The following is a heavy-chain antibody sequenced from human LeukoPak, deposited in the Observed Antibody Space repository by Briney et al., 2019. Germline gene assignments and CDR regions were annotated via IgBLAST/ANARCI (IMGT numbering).Heavy chain of an antibody. CDR2: INHSEKA. CDR3: CGYNYDTEAFDV. Sequence: SETLSLTCAVYGGSFSNYYWSWFRQPPEKGLEWIGEINHSEKANYRPSLKSRHTISLDTSKNQFSLRLSSVSAADTAVYYCCGYNYDTEAFDVWGRGTLVTVSS. V-gene: IGHV4-34*01. CDR1: GGSFSNYY. D-gene: IGHD3-16*01. J-gene: IGHJ3*01.